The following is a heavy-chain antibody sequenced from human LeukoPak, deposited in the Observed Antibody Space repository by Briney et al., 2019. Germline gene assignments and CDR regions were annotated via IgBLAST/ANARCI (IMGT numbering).Heavy chain of an antibody. V-gene: IGHV4-59*01. Sequence: PSETLSLTCTVSGGSISSYYWSWIRQPPGKGLEWIGYIYYSGSTNYNPSLKSRVTISVDTSKNQFSLKLSSVTAADTAVYYCARNRWTRGSDWFDPWGQGTLVTASS. D-gene: IGHD3/OR15-3a*01. J-gene: IGHJ5*02. CDR3: ARNRWTRGSDWFDP. CDR2: IYYSGST. CDR1: GGSISSYY.